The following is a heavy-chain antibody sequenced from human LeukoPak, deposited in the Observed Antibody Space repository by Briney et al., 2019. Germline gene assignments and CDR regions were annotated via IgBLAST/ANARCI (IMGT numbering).Heavy chain of an antibody. CDR3: ARPIDTAMVLDAFDI. Sequence: GGSLRLSCAASGFTFSSYAMSWVRQAPGKGLEWVSAISGSGGSTYYADSVKGRFTISRDNSENTLYLQMNSLRAEDTAVYYCARPIDTAMVLDAFDIWGQGTMVTVSS. CDR2: ISGSGGST. V-gene: IGHV3-23*01. CDR1: GFTFSSYA. D-gene: IGHD5-18*01. J-gene: IGHJ3*02.